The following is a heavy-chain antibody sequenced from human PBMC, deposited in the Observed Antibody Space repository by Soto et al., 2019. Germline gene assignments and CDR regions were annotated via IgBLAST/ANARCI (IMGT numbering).Heavy chain of an antibody. J-gene: IGHJ5*02. Sequence: EVQLVQSEAEVKKPGESLKISCKGSGYSFTKYWIGWVRQMPGKGLEWMGLIFPGDSDTRYSPSFRGQVTISADKSISTAFLQWSSLKASDTAMYYCARLDTAFWSGYYGSSWGQGTLVTVSS. CDR2: IFPGDSDT. V-gene: IGHV5-51*01. D-gene: IGHD3-3*01. CDR3: ARLDTAFWSGYYGSS. CDR1: GYSFTKYW.